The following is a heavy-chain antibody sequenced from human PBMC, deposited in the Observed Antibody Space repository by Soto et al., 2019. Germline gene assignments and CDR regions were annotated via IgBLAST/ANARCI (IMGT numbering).Heavy chain of an antibody. CDR1: GFTFRNYG. V-gene: IGHV3-30*18. CDR3: AKDGGDYYDSSRSHP. D-gene: IGHD3-22*01. Sequence: PGGSLRLSCAASGFTFRNYGMHWVRQAPGKGLEWVAVISYDGTAKYYADSVKGRFTISRDNSKNTMYLQMNSLRAEDTAVYYCAKDGGDYYDSSRSHPWGQGTLVTGSS. J-gene: IGHJ5*02. CDR2: ISYDGTAK.